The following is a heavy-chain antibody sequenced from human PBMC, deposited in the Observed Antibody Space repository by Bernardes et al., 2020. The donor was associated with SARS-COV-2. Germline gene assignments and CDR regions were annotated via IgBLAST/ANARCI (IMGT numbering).Heavy chain of an antibody. D-gene: IGHD6-19*01. J-gene: IGHJ4*02. Sequence: ASEKVSCKASGFNFSSYEISWVRQASGQGLEWMGRMNPTSGSTGYAQKFQGRVTMTRDTSISTAYMELTGLTSEDAAVYFCARSIPLSSGWFHLDYWGPGTVVIVSS. CDR2: MNPTSGST. CDR1: GFNFSSYE. V-gene: IGHV1-8*01. CDR3: ARSIPLSSGWFHLDY.